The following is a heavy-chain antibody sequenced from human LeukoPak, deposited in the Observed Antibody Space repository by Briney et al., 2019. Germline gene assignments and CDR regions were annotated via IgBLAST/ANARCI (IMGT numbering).Heavy chain of an antibody. J-gene: IGHJ6*02. V-gene: IGHV1-69*04. D-gene: IGHD6-19*01. CDR1: GDTFESLA. CDR2: IIPILGIA. CDR3: ARDGLDHYYYGMDV. Sequence: SVKVSCKASGDTFESLAITWVRQAPGQGLEWMGRIIPILGIANYAQKFQGRVTITADKSTSTAYMELSSLRSEDTAVYYCARDGLDHYYYGMDVWGQGTTVTVSS.